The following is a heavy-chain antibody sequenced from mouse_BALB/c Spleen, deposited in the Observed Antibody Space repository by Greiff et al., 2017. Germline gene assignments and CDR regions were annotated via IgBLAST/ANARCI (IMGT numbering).Heavy chain of an antibody. CDR3: ASYYGYVAY. CDR1: GYTFTDYW. Sequence: QVQLQQSGAELVKPGASVKLSCKASGYTFTDYWMHWVKQRPGQGLEWIGAIDTSDSYTSYNQKFKGKATLTVDESSSTAYMQLSSLTSEDSAVYYCASYYGYVAYWGQGTLVTVSA. V-gene: IGHV1-69*02. J-gene: IGHJ3*01. D-gene: IGHD1-2*01. CDR2: IDTSDSYT.